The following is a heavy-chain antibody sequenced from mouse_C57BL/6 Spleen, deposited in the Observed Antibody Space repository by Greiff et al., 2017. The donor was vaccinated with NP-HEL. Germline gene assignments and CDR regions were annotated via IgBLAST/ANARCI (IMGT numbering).Heavy chain of an antibody. CDR1: GYAFSSSW. Sequence: QVQLKQSGPELVKPGASVKISCKASGYAFSSSWMNWVKQRPGKGLEWIGRIYPGDGDTNYNGKFKGKATLTADKSSSTAYMQLSSLTSEDSAVYFCAIITTVVARGYWGQGTTLTVSS. CDR2: IYPGDGDT. D-gene: IGHD1-1*01. CDR3: AIITTVVARGY. V-gene: IGHV1-82*01. J-gene: IGHJ2*01.